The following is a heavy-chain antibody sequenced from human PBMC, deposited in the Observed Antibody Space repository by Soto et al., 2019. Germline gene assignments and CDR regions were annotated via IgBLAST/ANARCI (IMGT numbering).Heavy chain of an antibody. V-gene: IGHV4-59*01. D-gene: IGHD6-13*01. Sequence: PSETLSLTCTVSGGSISSYYWSWFRQPPGKGLEWIGYIYYSGSTKYNPSLQSRVTISVDTSRAQFSLKLSSVTAADTAVYYCARHLHGRRIAGIDPARGSFDYWGQGTLVTVSS. J-gene: IGHJ4*02. CDR2: IYYSGST. CDR1: GGSISSYY. CDR3: ARHLHGRRIAGIDPARGSFDY.